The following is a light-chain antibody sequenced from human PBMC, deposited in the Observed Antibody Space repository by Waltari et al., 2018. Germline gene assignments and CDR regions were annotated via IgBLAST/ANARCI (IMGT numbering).Light chain of an antibody. J-gene: IGKJ2*01. CDR2: GAS. V-gene: IGKV3-15*01. CDR1: QSVGSD. CDR3: QQYNKWPPYT. Sequence: EIVMTQSPATLSVSPGERATLSCRASQSVGSDLAGYQQKPGRAPNRLIHGASTRVTGIPAMFSGSGSVTEFTLTISSLQSEDFAVYYCQQYNKWPPYTFGQGTKLEIK.